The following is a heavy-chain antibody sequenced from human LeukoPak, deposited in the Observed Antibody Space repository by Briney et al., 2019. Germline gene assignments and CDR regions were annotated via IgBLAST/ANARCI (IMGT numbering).Heavy chain of an antibody. CDR3: ASLWEGGY. CDR1: GFIFNSYA. CDR2: IRTDGSNK. D-gene: IGHD3-16*01. V-gene: IGHV3-30*02. J-gene: IGHJ4*02. Sequence: GGSLRLSCAASGFIFNSYAMHWVRQAPGKGLDWVTFIRTDGSNKYYADSVKGRFTISRDNAQNSLYLQMNSLRDEDTAIYFCASLWEGGYWGQGTLVTVSS.